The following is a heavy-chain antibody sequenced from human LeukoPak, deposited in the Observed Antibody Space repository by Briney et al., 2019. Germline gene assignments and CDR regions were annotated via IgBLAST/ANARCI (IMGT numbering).Heavy chain of an antibody. J-gene: IGHJ5*02. D-gene: IGHD6-25*01. CDR3: ARQSTIAAARIDP. CDR2: IYYSGSA. Sequence: PSETLSLTCTASGGSISDSNYYWGRIRQPPGRGLEWIGNIYYSGSAYYSPSLKSRVTVSVDTSKNQFSLKLNSVTAADTAVYYCARQSTIAAARIDPWGQGTLVTVSS. CDR1: GGSISDSNYY. V-gene: IGHV4-39*01.